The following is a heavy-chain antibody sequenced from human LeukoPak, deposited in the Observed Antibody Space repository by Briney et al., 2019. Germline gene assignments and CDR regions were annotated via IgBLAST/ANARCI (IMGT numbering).Heavy chain of an antibody. Sequence: SETLSLTCTVSGGSISSGSYYWSWIRQPPGKGLEWIGYIYYSGSTNYNPSLKSRVTISVDTSKNQFSLKLSSVTAADTAVYYCARSVAVAGYYFDYWGQGTLVTVSS. J-gene: IGHJ4*02. D-gene: IGHD6-19*01. CDR3: ARSVAVAGYYFDY. CDR2: IYYSGST. CDR1: GGSISSGSYY. V-gene: IGHV4-61*01.